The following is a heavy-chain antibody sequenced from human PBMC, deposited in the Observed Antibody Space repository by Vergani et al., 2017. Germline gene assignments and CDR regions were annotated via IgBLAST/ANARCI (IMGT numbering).Heavy chain of an antibody. J-gene: IGHJ4*02. CDR1: GGSISSYY. CDR2: IYYRGRT. CDR3: ASRSSSWGYYFDY. Sequence: QVQLQESGPGLVKPSETLSLTCTVSGGSISSYYWCWIRQPAGKGLEWIGYIYYRGRTYYNPSLKSRVTISVDTSKNQFSQKLSSVTAADTAVYYCASRSSSWGYYFDYWGQGTLVTVSS. V-gene: IGHV4-59*06. D-gene: IGHD6-13*01.